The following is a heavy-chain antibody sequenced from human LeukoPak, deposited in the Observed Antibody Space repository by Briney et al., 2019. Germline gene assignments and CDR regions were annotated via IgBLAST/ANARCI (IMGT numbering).Heavy chain of an antibody. CDR1: GFTFSNYW. J-gene: IGHJ4*02. CDR2: INPDGSEK. Sequence: GGSLRLSCAASGFTFSNYWMSWVRQAPGNGLEWVANINPDGSEKYSVDSVKGRFTISRDNSKNTLYLQMNSLRAEDTAVYYCARGAHKRDDYGGFFDYWGQKTLVTVSS. CDR3: ARGAHKRDDYGGFFDY. V-gene: IGHV3-7*01. D-gene: IGHD4-23*01.